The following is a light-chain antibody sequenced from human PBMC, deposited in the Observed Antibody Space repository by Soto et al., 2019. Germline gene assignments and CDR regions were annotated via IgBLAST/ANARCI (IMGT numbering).Light chain of an antibody. CDR3: QQHSHWPPWT. CDR1: QSVSTS. CDR2: GAS. J-gene: IGKJ1*01. Sequence: EVVLTQSPGTLSLSPGERATLSCRASQSVSTSLAWYQQKPGQAPSLLVFGASSRATGVPDRFSGSGSGTDFTLTISNLEPEDFAVYYCQQHSHWPPWTFGQGTRVEIQ. V-gene: IGKV3-11*01.